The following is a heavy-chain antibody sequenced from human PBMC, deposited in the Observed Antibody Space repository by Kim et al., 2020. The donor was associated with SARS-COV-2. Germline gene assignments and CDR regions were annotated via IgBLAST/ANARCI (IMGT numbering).Heavy chain of an antibody. J-gene: IGHJ6*02. V-gene: IGHV3-23*01. CDR3: VKSVVPRGYYYGLDV. CDR1: EFTFNAYA. CDR2: ISGSGGST. Sequence: GGSLRLSCAASEFTFNAYAMNWARQAPGKGLEWVSAISGSGGSTYYADSVKGRFTISRDNSKNTLYLQMNSLRAEDTAVYYCVKSVVPRGYYYGLDVWGQGTTVTVSS. D-gene: IGHD2-15*01.